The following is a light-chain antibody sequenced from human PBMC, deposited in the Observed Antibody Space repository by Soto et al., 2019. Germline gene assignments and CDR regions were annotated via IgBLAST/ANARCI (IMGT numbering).Light chain of an antibody. J-gene: IGKJ5*01. CDR2: GAS. Sequence: EILMTQSPATLSSSPGEIATLSCRASQSVRSNLAWYQQKLGQAPRLLIYGASTRATGIPARFSGSGSGTEFTLTISSLQSEDFAVYFCQQYKNWPLITFGQGTRLEIK. CDR3: QQYKNWPLIT. CDR1: QSVRSN. V-gene: IGKV3-15*01.